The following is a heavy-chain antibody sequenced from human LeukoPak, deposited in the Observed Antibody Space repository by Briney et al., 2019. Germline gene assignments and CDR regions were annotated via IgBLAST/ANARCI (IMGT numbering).Heavy chain of an antibody. CDR1: GYTFTGYY. V-gene: IGHV1-2*02. D-gene: IGHD3-22*01. CDR2: INPDSGGT. CDR3: ARQYYHDSSGYYFAPDY. J-gene: IGHJ4*02. Sequence: ASVKVSCKASGYTFTGYYMHWVRQAPGQGLEWMGWINPDSGGTQYAQTFQGRVTMTRDTSISTAYMELSRLRSDDTAVYYCARQYYHDSSGYYFAPDYWGQGTLVTVSS.